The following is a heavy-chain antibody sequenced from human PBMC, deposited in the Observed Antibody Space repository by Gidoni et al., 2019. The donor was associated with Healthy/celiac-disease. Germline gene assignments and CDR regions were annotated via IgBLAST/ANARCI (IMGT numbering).Heavy chain of an antibody. CDR1: GGSISSSNW. CDR2: IYHSGST. Sequence: QVQLQESGPGLVKPSRTLSLTCAVTGGSISSSNWWSWVRQPPGKGLEWIGEIYHSGSTNYNPSLKSRVTISVDKSKNQFSLKLSSVTAADTAVYYCASSYDYGDLQGAFDIWGQGTMVTVSS. CDR3: ASSYDYGDLQGAFDI. V-gene: IGHV4-4*02. J-gene: IGHJ3*02. D-gene: IGHD4-17*01.